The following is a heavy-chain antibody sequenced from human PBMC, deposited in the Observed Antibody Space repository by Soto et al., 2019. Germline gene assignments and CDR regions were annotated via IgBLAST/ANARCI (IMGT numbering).Heavy chain of an antibody. Sequence: ETLSLTCTVSGGSISSSSYYWGWIRQPPGKGLEWIGSIYYSGSTYYNPSLKSRVTISVDTSKNQFSLKLSSVTAADTAVYYCALKGWFGELFYYMDVWGKGTTVTVSS. V-gene: IGHV4-39*01. CDR3: ALKGWFGELFYYMDV. J-gene: IGHJ6*03. CDR1: GGSISSSSYY. D-gene: IGHD3-10*01. CDR2: IYYSGST.